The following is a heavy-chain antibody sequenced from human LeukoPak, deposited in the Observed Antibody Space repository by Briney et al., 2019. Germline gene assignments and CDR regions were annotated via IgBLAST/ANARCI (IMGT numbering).Heavy chain of an antibody. Sequence: TGGSLRLSCVASGFTFSMYGMDWVRQAPGKGLEWVAVMSYDGVDKFYIDSVKGRFTISRDNSKNTLYLQMNSLRAEDTAVYYCAKDRGRAEAAGPSDYYYYGMDVWGQGTTVTVSS. CDR1: GFTFSMYG. V-gene: IGHV3-30*18. CDR2: MSYDGVDK. D-gene: IGHD6-13*01. CDR3: AKDRGRAEAAGPSDYYYYGMDV. J-gene: IGHJ6*02.